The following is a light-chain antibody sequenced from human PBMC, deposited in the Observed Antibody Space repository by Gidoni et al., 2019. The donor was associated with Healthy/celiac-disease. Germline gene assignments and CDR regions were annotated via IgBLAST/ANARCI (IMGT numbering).Light chain of an antibody. V-gene: IGLV1-40*01. CDR1: SPNIGAGYD. CDR2: GNG. CDR3: QSYDSSLSGV. J-gene: IGLJ3*02. Sequence: SVLSRRPSVLGPPGRRVTISCTGSSPNIGAGYDVHWYQQLPGTAPNLLIYGNGNRPSGVPDRFSGSKSGTSASLAITGLQAEDEADYYCQSYDSSLSGVFGGGTKLTVL.